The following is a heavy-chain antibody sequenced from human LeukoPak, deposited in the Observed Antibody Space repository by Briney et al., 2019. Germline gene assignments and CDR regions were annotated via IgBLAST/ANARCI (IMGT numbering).Heavy chain of an antibody. CDR2: VYHSGST. J-gene: IGHJ1*01. V-gene: IGHV4-38-2*01. Sequence: WGWIRQPPGRGLEWIGSVYHSGSTCYHQSLQSRVTISLDMSRNQFSLNLRSVIAADTAVYYCSRIFGGNKGYLQHSSQGTLGTVS. D-gene: IGHD3-3*01. CDR3: SRIFGGNKGYLQH.